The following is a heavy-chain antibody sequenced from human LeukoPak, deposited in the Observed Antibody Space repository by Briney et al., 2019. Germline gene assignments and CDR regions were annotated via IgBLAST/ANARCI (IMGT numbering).Heavy chain of an antibody. V-gene: IGHV1-69*04. CDR2: IIPILGIA. CDR1: GGTFSSYA. CDR3: ASGMEADSSGYYY. J-gene: IGHJ4*02. Sequence: SVKVSCKASGGTFSSYAISWVRQAPGQGLEWMGRIIPILGIANYAQKFQGRVTITADKSTSTAYMELSSLRSEDTAVYYCASGMEADSSGYYYWGQGTLVTVSS. D-gene: IGHD3-22*01.